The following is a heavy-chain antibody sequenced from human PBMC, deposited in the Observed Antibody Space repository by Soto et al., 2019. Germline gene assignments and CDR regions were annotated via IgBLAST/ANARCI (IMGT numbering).Heavy chain of an antibody. J-gene: IGHJ4*02. CDR1: GGSISSSSYY. CDR2: IYYSGST. D-gene: IGHD5-18*01. V-gene: IGHV4-39*01. CDR3: ASPRRGYSYGYYFDH. Sequence: QLQLQESGPGLVKPSETLSLTCTVSGGSISSSSYYWGWIRQPPGKGLEWIGSIYYSGSTYYNPSLKSRVTISVDTSKNQFSLKLSSVTAADTAVYYCASPRRGYSYGYYFDHWGQGTLVTVSS.